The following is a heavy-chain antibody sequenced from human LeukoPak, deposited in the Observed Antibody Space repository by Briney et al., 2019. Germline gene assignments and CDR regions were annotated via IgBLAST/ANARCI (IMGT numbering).Heavy chain of an antibody. CDR3: ARATRLAYGGNSYYFDY. V-gene: IGHV4-59*01. Sequence: SETLSLTCTVSGGSISSYYWSWIRQPPPKGQERIGYIYYSGSTNYNPSLRSRVTISVDTSTNQFSLKLSSVTAADTAVYYCARATRLAYGGNSYYFDYWGQGTLVTVSS. J-gene: IGHJ4*02. CDR1: GGSISSYY. CDR2: IYYSGST. D-gene: IGHD4-23*01.